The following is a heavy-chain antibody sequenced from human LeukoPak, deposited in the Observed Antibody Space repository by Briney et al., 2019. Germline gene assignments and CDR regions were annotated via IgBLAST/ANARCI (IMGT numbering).Heavy chain of an antibody. V-gene: IGHV4-61*02. Sequence: PSQTLSLTCTVSGGSISSGSYYWSWIRQPAGKGLEWIGRIYTSGSTNYNPSLKSRVTISVDTSKNQFSLKLSSVIAADTAVYYCARVRHYYDSSGSRNWFDPWGQGTLVTVSS. CDR1: GGSISSGSYY. D-gene: IGHD3-22*01. CDR2: IYTSGST. J-gene: IGHJ5*02. CDR3: ARVRHYYDSSGSRNWFDP.